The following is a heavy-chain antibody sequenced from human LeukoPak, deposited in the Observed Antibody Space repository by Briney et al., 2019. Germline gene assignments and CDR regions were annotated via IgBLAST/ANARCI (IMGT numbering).Heavy chain of an antibody. CDR3: ARAHSPSYCGGDCYHSYYYYYYMDV. D-gene: IGHD2-21*02. CDR1: GFTFSSYA. V-gene: IGHV3-64*01. CDR2: ISSNGGST. Sequence: GGSLRLSCAASGFTFSSYAMHWVSQAPGKGLEYVSAISSNGGSTYYANSVKGRFTISRDNSKNTLYLQMGSLRAEDMAVYYCARAHSPSYCGGDCYHSYYYYYYMDVWGKGTTVTVSS. J-gene: IGHJ6*03.